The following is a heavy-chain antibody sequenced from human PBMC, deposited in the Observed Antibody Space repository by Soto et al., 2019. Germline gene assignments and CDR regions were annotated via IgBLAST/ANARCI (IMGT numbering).Heavy chain of an antibody. CDR3: SRTLAPRIVVAATDY. CDR1: GFTFGDYA. V-gene: IGHV3-49*03. D-gene: IGHD2-15*01. Sequence: GSLRLSCTVSGFTFGDYAVNWFRQAPGKGLEWVGFIRSKAYRGTTEYAASVKGRFTISRDDSKSIAYLQMNSLKTEDTAVYYCSRTLAPRIVVAATDYWGQGTLVTVSS. CDR2: IRSKAYRGTT. J-gene: IGHJ4*02.